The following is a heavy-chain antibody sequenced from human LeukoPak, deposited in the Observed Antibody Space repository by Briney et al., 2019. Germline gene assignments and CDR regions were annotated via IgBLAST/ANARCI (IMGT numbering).Heavy chain of an antibody. CDR3: ARHQGSSGWYVYY. V-gene: IGHV4-39*01. CDR2: IYYSGST. D-gene: IGHD6-19*01. Sequence: SETLSLTCTVSGGYISSSSYYWGWIRQPPGKGLEWIGNIYYSGSTYYNPSLKSRVTISVDTSKNQFSLKLSSVTAADTAVYYCARHQGSSGWYVYYWGQGTLVTVSS. CDR1: GGYISSSSYY. J-gene: IGHJ4*02.